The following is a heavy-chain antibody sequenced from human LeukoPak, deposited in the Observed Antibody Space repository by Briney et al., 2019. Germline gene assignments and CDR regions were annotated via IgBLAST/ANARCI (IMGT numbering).Heavy chain of an antibody. CDR2: ISTSSSYI. D-gene: IGHD5-12*01. Sequence: GGSLRLSCAASGFTFNRYNMNWVRRAPGKGLEWVSSISTSSSYIYYADSVRGRFTISRDNAKNSLYLQMNSLRAEDTAVYYCARGPVDSLNWFDPWGQGTLVTVSS. V-gene: IGHV3-21*04. CDR1: GFTFNRYN. CDR3: ARGPVDSLNWFDP. J-gene: IGHJ5*02.